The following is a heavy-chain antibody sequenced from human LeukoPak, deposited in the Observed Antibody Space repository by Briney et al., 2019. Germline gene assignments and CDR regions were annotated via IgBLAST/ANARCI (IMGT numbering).Heavy chain of an antibody. CDR1: GFTFSMSG. D-gene: IGHD4-11*01. J-gene: IGHJ6*03. CDR3: AKTVGEAVFHFYMDV. CDR2: IRYDAINQ. Sequence: GGSLRLSCVTSGFTFSMSGFHWVRQAPGKGLEWVAFIRYDAINQYHADSVKGRFTISRDDSKSTVFLQMNNLKEDDTAVYYCAKTVGEAVFHFYMDVWGKGTAVTVSS. V-gene: IGHV3-30*02.